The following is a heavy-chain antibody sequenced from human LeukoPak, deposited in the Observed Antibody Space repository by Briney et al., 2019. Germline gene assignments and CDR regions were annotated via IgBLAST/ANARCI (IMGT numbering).Heavy chain of an antibody. CDR3: ARDVDIVVVPAADDAFDI. J-gene: IGHJ3*02. Sequence: GGSLRLSCAASGFTFSSYWMSWVRQAPGKGLEWVANIKQDGSEKYYVDSVKGRFTISRDNAKNSLYLQMNSLRAEDTAVYCCARDVDIVVVPAADDAFDIWGQGTMVTVSS. D-gene: IGHD2-2*01. CDR2: IKQDGSEK. V-gene: IGHV3-7*01. CDR1: GFTFSSYW.